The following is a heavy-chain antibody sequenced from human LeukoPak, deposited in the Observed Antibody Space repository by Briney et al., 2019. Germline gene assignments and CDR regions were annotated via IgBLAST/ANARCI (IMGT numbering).Heavy chain of an antibody. CDR2: ISYDGSNK. CDR1: GFTFSSYA. CDR3: ARGAAGTIYYYGMDV. J-gene: IGHJ6*02. V-gene: IGHV3-30-3*01. D-gene: IGHD6-19*01. Sequence: GGSLRLSCAASGFTFSSYAMHWVRQAPGKGLEWVAVISYDGSNKYYADSVKGRFTISRDNSKNTLCLQMNSLRAEDTAVYYCARGAAGTIYYYGMDVWGQGTTVTVSS.